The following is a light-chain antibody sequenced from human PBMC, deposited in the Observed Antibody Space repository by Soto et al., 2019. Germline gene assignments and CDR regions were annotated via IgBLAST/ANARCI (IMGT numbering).Light chain of an antibody. Sequence: DIVLTQSPGTLSLSPGERAILSCRASQSVRSSHLAWYQQKPGQAPRLLIYGVSSRATGIPDRFSGSGSGTDFTLTISRLEPEDFAVYYCQQYGSTPLTFGGGTKVEIK. CDR2: GVS. CDR3: QQYGSTPLT. CDR1: QSVRSSH. J-gene: IGKJ4*01. V-gene: IGKV3-20*01.